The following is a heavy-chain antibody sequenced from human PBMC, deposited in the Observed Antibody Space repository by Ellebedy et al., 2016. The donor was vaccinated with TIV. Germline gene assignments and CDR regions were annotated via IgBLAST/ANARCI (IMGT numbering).Heavy chain of an antibody. D-gene: IGHD2-2*01. V-gene: IGHV3-7*03. Sequence: GESLKISCAASGFTFSTYWMTWVRQAPGKGLEWVANIKPDGSAKYYVDSVKGRFTISRDNAKNSLYLQMNSLRAEDTAVYYWSRMRYCSTASRGFLDYWGQGALVTVSS. J-gene: IGHJ4*02. CDR3: SRMRYCSTASRGFLDY. CDR2: IKPDGSAK. CDR1: GFTFSTYW.